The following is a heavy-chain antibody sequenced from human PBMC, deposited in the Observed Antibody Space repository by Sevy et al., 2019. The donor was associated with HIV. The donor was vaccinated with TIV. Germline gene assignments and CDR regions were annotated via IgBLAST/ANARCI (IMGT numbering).Heavy chain of an antibody. J-gene: IGHJ2*01. D-gene: IGHD6-6*01. CDR3: ATSIAARIYWSFDL. Sequence: SQTLSLTCSVSAGSSSSYYWSWIRQPAGKGLEWIGRLYTSGSTKYNPSLKSRVTISVDTSKNQFSLKLSSVTAADTAVYYCATSIAARIYWSFDLWGRGALVTVSS. CDR1: AGSSSSYY. V-gene: IGHV4-4*07. CDR2: LYTSGST.